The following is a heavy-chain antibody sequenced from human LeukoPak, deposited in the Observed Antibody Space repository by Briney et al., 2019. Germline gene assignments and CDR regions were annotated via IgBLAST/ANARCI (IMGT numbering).Heavy chain of an antibody. D-gene: IGHD2-21*02. Sequence: ASVKVSCKASGYTFTGYYMHWVRQAPGQGLEWMGWINPNSGGTNYAQKFQGRVTMTRDTSISTAYMELSRLRSDDTAVYYCARGEHIVVVAAIDGVNDAFDIWGQGTMVTVSS. CDR2: INPNSGGT. J-gene: IGHJ3*02. CDR1: GYTFTGYY. CDR3: ARGEHIVVVAAIDGVNDAFDI. V-gene: IGHV1-2*02.